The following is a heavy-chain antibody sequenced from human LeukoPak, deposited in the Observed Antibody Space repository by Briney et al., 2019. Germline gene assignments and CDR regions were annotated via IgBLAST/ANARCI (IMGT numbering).Heavy chain of an antibody. V-gene: IGHV4-34*01. J-gene: IGHJ4*02. Sequence: PSETLSLTCAVYSGSFSGHYWSWIRRPPGKGLEWIGEINQSGSTNYSPSFKSRVTISVDTSKNHFSLKLSSVTAADTAVYYCARGYGSGSYFHYWGQGTLVTVSS. CDR1: SGSFSGHY. CDR2: INQSGST. D-gene: IGHD3-10*01. CDR3: ARGYGSGSYFHY.